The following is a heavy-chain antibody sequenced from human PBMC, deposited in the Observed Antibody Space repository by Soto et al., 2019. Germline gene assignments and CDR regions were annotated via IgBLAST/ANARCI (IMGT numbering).Heavy chain of an antibody. CDR1: GYSFISYD. Sequence: VASVKVSCKASGYSFISYDINWVRQATGKGLEWMGWMNPNNGNTGYTQKFQGRVTMTRDTSISTAYMELSSLTSEDTAVYFCARGGDYDSSSHGIDYWGQGTLVTVSS. V-gene: IGHV1-8*01. CDR3: ARGGDYDSSSHGIDY. CDR2: MNPNNGNT. J-gene: IGHJ4*02. D-gene: IGHD6-6*01.